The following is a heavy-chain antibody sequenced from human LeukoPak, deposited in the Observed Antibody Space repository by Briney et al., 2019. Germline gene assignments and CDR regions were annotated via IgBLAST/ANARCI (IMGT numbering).Heavy chain of an antibody. J-gene: IGHJ4*02. D-gene: IGHD6-19*01. CDR2: IYTSGST. Sequence: PSQTLSLTCTVSGGSISSGSYYWSWLRQPAGMGLEWLGRIYTSGSTNYNPSLKSRVTISVDTSKNQFSLKLSSVTAADTAVYYCAGVQPTSQYSSGSGCEYWGQGTLVTVSS. CDR1: GGSISSGSYY. V-gene: IGHV4-61*02. CDR3: AGVQPTSQYSSGSGCEY.